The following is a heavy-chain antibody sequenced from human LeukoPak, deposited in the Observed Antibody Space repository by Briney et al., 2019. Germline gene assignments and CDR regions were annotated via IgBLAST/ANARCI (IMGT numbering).Heavy chain of an antibody. CDR3: ARGPAGSSPY. V-gene: IGHV4-34*01. CDR1: GGSFSGYY. Sequence: PSETLSLTCAVHGGSFSGYYWSWIRQPPGKGREWIGEINQSGDTNYNPSLESRVTVSVDTSKNQFSLKVTSVTARDTAVYYCARGPAGSSPYWGQGTLVTVSS. J-gene: IGHJ4*02. CDR2: INQSGDT. D-gene: IGHD3-10*01.